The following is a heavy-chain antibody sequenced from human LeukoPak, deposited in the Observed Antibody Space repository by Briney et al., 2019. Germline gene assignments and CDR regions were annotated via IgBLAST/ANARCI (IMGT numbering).Heavy chain of an antibody. CDR3: ARDNITMVRGVIGAFDI. J-gene: IGHJ3*02. CDR2: ISGSGGST. V-gene: IGHV3-23*01. D-gene: IGHD3-10*01. Sequence: GGALRLSCAASGFTFSSYAMSWVRQAPGKGLEWVSAISGSGGSTYYADSVKGRFTISRDNSKNTLYLQMNSLRAEDTAVYYCARDNITMVRGVIGAFDIWGQGTMVTVSS. CDR1: GFTFSSYA.